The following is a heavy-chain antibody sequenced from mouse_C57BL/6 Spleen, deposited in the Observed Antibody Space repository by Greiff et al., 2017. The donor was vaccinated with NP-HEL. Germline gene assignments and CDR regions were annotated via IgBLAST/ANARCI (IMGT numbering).Heavy chain of an antibody. CDR3: ARGGVWLLRGYFDV. D-gene: IGHD2-3*01. Sequence: VQLQQPGAELVKPGASVKMSCKASGYTFTSYWITWVKQRPGQGLEWIGDIYPGSGSTNYNEKFKSKATLTVDTSSSTAYMQLSSLTSEDSAVYYCARGGVWLLRGYFDVWGTGTTVTVSS. J-gene: IGHJ1*03. V-gene: IGHV1-55*01. CDR1: GYTFTSYW. CDR2: IYPGSGST.